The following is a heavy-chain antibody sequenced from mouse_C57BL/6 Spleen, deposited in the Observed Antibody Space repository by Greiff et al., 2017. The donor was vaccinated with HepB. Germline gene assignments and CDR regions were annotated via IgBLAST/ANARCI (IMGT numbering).Heavy chain of an antibody. CDR3: ARDGTSYYDYDDRAMDY. D-gene: IGHD2-4*01. CDR1: GYTFTSYW. V-gene: IGHV1-64*01. J-gene: IGHJ4*01. Sequence: VKLQESGAELVKPGASVKLSCKASGYTFTSYWMHWVKQRPGQGLEWIGMIHPNSGSTNYNEKFKSKATLTVDKSSSTAYMQLSSLTSEDSAVYYCARDGTSYYDYDDRAMDYWGQGTSVTVSS. CDR2: IHPNSGST.